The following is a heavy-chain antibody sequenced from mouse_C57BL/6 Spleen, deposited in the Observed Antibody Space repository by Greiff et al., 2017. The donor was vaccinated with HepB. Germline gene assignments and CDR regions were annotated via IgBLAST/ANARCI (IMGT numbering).Heavy chain of an antibody. CDR3: ARDDGYYDYYAMDY. CDR1: GFTFSSYA. CDR2: ISDGGSYT. V-gene: IGHV5-4*01. J-gene: IGHJ4*01. Sequence: EVQLVESGGGLVKPGGSLKLSCAASGFTFSSYAMSWVRQTPEKRLEWVATISDGGSYTYYPDNVKGRFTISRDNAKNNLYLQMSHLKSEDTAMYYCARDDGYYDYYAMDYWGQGTSVTVSS. D-gene: IGHD2-3*01.